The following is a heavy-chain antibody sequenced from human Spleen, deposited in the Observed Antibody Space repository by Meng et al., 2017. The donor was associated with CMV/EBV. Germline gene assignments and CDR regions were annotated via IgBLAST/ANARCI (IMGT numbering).Heavy chain of an antibody. Sequence: CSVYGGSFSGYYWRWLRQPPWKGLEWIGEINHSGSTNYNPSLKSRVTISVDTSKNQFSLKLSSVTAADTAVYYCARVSPPHWYFDLWGRGTLVTVSS. D-gene: IGHD2-8*01. V-gene: IGHV4-34*01. J-gene: IGHJ2*01. CDR1: GGSFSGYY. CDR3: ARVSPPHWYFDL. CDR2: INHSGST.